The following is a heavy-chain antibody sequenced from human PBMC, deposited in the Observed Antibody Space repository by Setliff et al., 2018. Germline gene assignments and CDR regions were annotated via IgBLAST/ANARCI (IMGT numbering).Heavy chain of an antibody. Sequence: ASVKVSCKASGYTFTDYYIHWVRQAPGKGLEWMGWISAYNGNTNYAQKLQGRVTMTEGTSTDTAYMELSSLRSEDTAVYYCARDRITIFGVVIPFDYWGQGTLVTVSS. CDR2: ISAYNGNT. J-gene: IGHJ4*02. CDR1: GYTFTDYY. CDR3: ARDRITIFGVVIPFDY. V-gene: IGHV1-18*04. D-gene: IGHD3-3*01.